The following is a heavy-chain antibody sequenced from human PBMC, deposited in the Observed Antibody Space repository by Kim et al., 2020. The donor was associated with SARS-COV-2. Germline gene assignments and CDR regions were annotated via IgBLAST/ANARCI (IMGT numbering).Heavy chain of an antibody. CDR3: ARVIDDGVVIYALQI. J-gene: IGHJ3*02. CDR1: GGNFVHYE. D-gene: IGHD2-21*01. Sequence: SVKVSCKASGGNFVHYEFTWVRQAPGQGLEWMGGIIPLSGTINYAQKFQGRLTMTADESTNTVYMELSRLKSDDTAVYYCARVIDDGVVIYALQIWGPGTMVIVSS. CDR2: IIPLSGTI. V-gene: IGHV1-69*13.